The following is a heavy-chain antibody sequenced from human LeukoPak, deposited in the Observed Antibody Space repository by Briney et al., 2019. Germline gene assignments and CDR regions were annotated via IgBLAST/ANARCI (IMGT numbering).Heavy chain of an antibody. CDR3: ATVGTTGTRWFDP. D-gene: IGHD1-1*01. Sequence: GESLKISCKGSGYSFTSYWIGWVRQMPGKGLEWMGIIFPLDSDTRYSPSLQGQVTVSVDKSISTAYLQWSSLKTSDTAIYYCATVGTTGTRWFDPWGQGTLVTVSS. CDR2: IFPLDSDT. CDR1: GYSFTSYW. V-gene: IGHV5-51*01. J-gene: IGHJ5*02.